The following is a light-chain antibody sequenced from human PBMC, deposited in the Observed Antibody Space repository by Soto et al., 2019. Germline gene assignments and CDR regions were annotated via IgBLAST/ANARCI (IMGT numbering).Light chain of an antibody. CDR2: KAS. CDR3: QQYDRYPRT. CDR1: QSISNW. J-gene: IGKJ1*01. Sequence: DIQMTQSPSTLSASVGDRVTITCRASQSISNWLAWYQQKPGKAPKLLIYKASNLESGVPSRFGGSGSGTDFTLTISSLQPDDFAAYYCQQYDRYPRTFGQGTKVEIK. V-gene: IGKV1-5*03.